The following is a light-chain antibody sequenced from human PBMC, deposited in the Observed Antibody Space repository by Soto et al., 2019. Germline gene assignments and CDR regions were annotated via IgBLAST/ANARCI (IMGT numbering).Light chain of an antibody. V-gene: IGKV3-11*01. CDR2: DAS. Sequence: ETVLTQSPATLSLSPGESATLSCRASQSVSSYLAWYQQRPGQAPRLLIYDASNRATGIPARFSGSGSGTDFTLTISSLEAEDFAIYYCQQSSNWPPITXGQGTRLEIK. J-gene: IGKJ5*01. CDR1: QSVSSY. CDR3: QQSSNWPPIT.